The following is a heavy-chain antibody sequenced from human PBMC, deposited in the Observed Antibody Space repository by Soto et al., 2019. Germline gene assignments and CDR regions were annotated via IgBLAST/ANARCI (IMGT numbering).Heavy chain of an antibody. D-gene: IGHD3-10*01. CDR2: FDPEDGET. CDR3: ATLRHYYGSGSYSPGRYYFDY. Sequence: ASVKVSCKVSGYTLTELSMHWVRQAPGKGLEWMGGFDPEDGETIYARKFQGRVTMTEDTSTDTAYMELSSLRSEDTAVYYCATLRHYYGSGSYSPGRYYFDYWGQGTLVTVSS. V-gene: IGHV1-24*01. CDR1: GYTLTELS. J-gene: IGHJ4*02.